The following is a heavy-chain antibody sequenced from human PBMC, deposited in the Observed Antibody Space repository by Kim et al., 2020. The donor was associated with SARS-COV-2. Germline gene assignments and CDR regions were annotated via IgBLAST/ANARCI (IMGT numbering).Heavy chain of an antibody. Sequence: GGSLRLSCAASGVTFSNAWMAWVRQAPGKGLEWVGRIRTKADGGTADYAAPVKGRFTIPRDDSKSRLYLQMNSLKTEDTAVYYCSTDPRYSEGGGSFDP. V-gene: IGHV3-15*01. D-gene: IGHD2-15*01. CDR2: IRTKADGGTA. CDR3: STDPRYSEGGGSFDP. CDR1: GVTFSNAW. J-gene: IGHJ5*02.